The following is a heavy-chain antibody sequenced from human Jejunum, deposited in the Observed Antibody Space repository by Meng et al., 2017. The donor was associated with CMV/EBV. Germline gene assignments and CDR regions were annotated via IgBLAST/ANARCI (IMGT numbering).Heavy chain of an antibody. CDR3: ATILETGTTSGPEAFDI. CDR2: LIPIFGTA. CDR1: FSRYA. J-gene: IGHJ3*02. D-gene: IGHD1-1*01. V-gene: IGHV1-69*05. Sequence: FSRYATSWMRPAPGQGLAWLAGLIPIFGTANYAQKFQGRVTITTDESTSTASMELSTLRSEDTPVYYCATILETGTTSGPEAFDIWCQGTMVTVSS.